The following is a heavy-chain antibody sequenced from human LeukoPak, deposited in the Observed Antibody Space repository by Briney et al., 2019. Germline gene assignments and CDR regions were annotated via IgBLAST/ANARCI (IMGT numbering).Heavy chain of an antibody. J-gene: IGHJ4*02. V-gene: IGHV3-66*01. D-gene: IGHD6-13*01. CDR3: ARDSSSWTFDY. Sequence: GGSLRLSCAASGFTVSSNYMSWVRQAPGKGLEWVSVIYSGGSAYYADSVKGRFTISRDNSKNTLYLQMNSLRTEDTAVYYCARDSSSWTFDYWGQGTLVTVSS. CDR2: IYSGGSA. CDR1: GFTVSSNY.